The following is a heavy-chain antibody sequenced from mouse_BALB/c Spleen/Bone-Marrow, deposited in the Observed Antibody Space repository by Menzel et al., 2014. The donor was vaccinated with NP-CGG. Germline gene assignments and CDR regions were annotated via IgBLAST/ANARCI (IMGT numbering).Heavy chain of an antibody. Sequence: EVQVVESGPSLVKPSQTLSLTCSVTGDSITRGYWNWIRTFPGNKLEYMGYISYSGSTYYNPSLKSRISITRDTTKIXYYLQLNSVTPEDTATYYCASYSAYWGQGTLVTVSA. V-gene: IGHV3-8*02. J-gene: IGHJ3*01. CDR1: GDSITRGY. CDR2: ISYSGST. CDR3: ASYSAY.